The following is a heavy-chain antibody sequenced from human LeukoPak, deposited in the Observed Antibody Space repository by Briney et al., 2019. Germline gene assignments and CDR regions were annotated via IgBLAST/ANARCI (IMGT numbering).Heavy chain of an antibody. V-gene: IGHV3-30*02. CDR3: AREGGRAVPGRFDQ. D-gene: IGHD6-13*01. Sequence: GGSLRLSCAASGTNFRSSGMHWVRQAPGKGLEWVTFIQNDGSDKYYAASVKGRFTISRDNSKNTVYLHMASLRADDTALYYCAREGGRAVPGRFDQWGQGTLVTVSS. CDR1: GTNFRSSG. CDR2: IQNDGSDK. J-gene: IGHJ4*02.